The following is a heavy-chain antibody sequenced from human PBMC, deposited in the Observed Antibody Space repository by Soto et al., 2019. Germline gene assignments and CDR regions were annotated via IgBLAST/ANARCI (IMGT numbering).Heavy chain of an antibody. D-gene: IGHD3-10*01. CDR2: ISSTGSTT. Sequence: SGGSLILSCAASGFIFSSCNMNWVRQAPGKGLEWISYISSTGSTTYYADSVKGRFTTSRDNAKNSLFLQMNSLRDEDTAVYYCAREARGFDYWGQGTLVTVSS. J-gene: IGHJ4*02. V-gene: IGHV3-48*02. CDR1: GFIFSSCN. CDR3: AREARGFDY.